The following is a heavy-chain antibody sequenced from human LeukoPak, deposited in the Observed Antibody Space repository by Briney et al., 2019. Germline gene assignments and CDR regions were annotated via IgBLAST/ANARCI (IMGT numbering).Heavy chain of an antibody. CDR1: GFAFSTYA. J-gene: IGHJ4*02. V-gene: IGHV3-64D*06. CDR3: VTGVGSTPPLVDY. Sequence: PGGSLRLSCSASGFAFSTYALHWVRQAPGKGLEYVSAISSNGGTTYYADSVKGRFTISRDNSENTLYLQMSSLRPEDTAVYSCVTGVGSTPPLVDYWGQGTLVSVSS. D-gene: IGHD1-26*01. CDR2: ISSNGGTT.